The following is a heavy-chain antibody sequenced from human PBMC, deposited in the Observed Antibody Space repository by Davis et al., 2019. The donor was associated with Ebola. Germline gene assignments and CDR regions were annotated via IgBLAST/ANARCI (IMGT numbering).Heavy chain of an antibody. CDR3: AKSGLSFGVVKYHYGMDV. CDR2: ISGSGGSI. CDR1: VITFSSYA. Sequence: GESLKISCTDSVITFSSYAMTWLRHAPGKGLEWVSAISGSGGSIYYADSVKGRFTISRDNSKKTLYLQMNSLRAEDTAVYYCAKSGLSFGVVKYHYGMDVWGKGTTVTVSS. J-gene: IGHJ6*04. V-gene: IGHV3-23*01. D-gene: IGHD3-3*01.